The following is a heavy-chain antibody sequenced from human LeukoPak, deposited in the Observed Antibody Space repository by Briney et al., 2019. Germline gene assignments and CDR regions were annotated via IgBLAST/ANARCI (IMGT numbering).Heavy chain of an antibody. CDR2: IIPIFGTA. D-gene: IGHD3-9*01. Sequence: ASVKVSCKASGGTFSSYAISWVRQAPGQGLEWMGGIIPIFGTANYAQKFQGRVTITADESTSTAYMELSSLRSEDTAVYYCARDLNGLRYFDWLFQPPDWGQGTLVTVSS. J-gene: IGHJ4*02. CDR3: ARDLNGLRYFDWLFQPPD. CDR1: GGTFSSYA. V-gene: IGHV1-69*13.